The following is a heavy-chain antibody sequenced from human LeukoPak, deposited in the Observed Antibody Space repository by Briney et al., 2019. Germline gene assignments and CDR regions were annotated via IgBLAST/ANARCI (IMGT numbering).Heavy chain of an antibody. Sequence: GGSLRLSCAASGFTFTNFWMSWVRQAPGKGLEWVANIRQDGSEKYYVDSAKGRFTISRDNAKNSLYLQMNSLRAEDTAAYYCARHSSSWEFDQWGQGTLVIVSS. CDR3: ARHSSSWEFDQ. CDR1: GFTFTNFW. V-gene: IGHV3-7*04. CDR2: IRQDGSEK. J-gene: IGHJ4*02. D-gene: IGHD6-13*01.